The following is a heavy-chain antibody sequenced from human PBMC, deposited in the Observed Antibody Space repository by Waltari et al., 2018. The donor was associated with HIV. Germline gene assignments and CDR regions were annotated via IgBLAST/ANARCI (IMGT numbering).Heavy chain of an antibody. CDR2: ISRCSSYS. V-gene: IGHV3-21*02. Sequence: EVRLVQSGGGLVKPGESLTRSCTASGLNFNLFSMTWVRLAPGKGLEWVSSISRCSSYSYYSDAVKGRFTVSRDNAKNSLLLQLNTLTAEDTALYYCVRDRTSLTTGDFESWGQGAPVTVSS. CDR3: VRDRTSLTTGDFES. J-gene: IGHJ4*02. D-gene: IGHD1-1*01. CDR1: GLNFNLFS.